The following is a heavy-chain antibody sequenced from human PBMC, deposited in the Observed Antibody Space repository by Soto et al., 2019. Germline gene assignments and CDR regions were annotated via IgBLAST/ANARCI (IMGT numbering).Heavy chain of an antibody. J-gene: IGHJ4*02. Sequence: GGSLRLSCAASGFTFSSCAMNWVRQAPGKGLEWVSTISGSGESTYYADSVKGRFTIARDNSKSTLYLQMNSLRAEDTAVYYCAKDRWNYDYFDFWGQGTLVTVSS. CDR2: ISGSGEST. V-gene: IGHV3-23*01. CDR1: GFTFSSCA. CDR3: AKDRWNYDYFDF. D-gene: IGHD1-7*01.